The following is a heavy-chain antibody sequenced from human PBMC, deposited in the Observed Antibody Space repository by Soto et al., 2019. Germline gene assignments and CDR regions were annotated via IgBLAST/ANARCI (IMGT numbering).Heavy chain of an antibody. CDR2: MYYSGNT. V-gene: IGHV4-59*01. CDR3: VGGLSEWGRIGF. CDR1: GGSITNYY. J-gene: IGHJ4*02. D-gene: IGHD3-3*01. Sequence: SETLSLTSTVSGGSITNYYCSWIRQPPGKRLEYIGYMYYSGNTYYNPSLKSRVTISGDASKNQFSLKLRSVTAADTAVYYCVGGLSEWGRIGFWGQGTLVTVSS.